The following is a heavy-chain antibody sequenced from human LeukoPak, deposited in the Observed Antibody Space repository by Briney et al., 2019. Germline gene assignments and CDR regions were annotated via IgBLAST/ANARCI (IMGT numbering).Heavy chain of an antibody. Sequence: ETLSLTCTVSGGSISSSSYYWGWIRQPPGKGLEWVSAISGSGGSTYYADSVKGRFTISRDNSKNTLYLQMNSLRAEDTAAYYCAKGAIVVVPAAMDYWGQGTLVTVSS. CDR2: ISGSGGST. CDR3: AKGAIVVVPAAMDY. CDR1: GGSISSSSYY. J-gene: IGHJ4*02. V-gene: IGHV3-23*01. D-gene: IGHD2-2*01.